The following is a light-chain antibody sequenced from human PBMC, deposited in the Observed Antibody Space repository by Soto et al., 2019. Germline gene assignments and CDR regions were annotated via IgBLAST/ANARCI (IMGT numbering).Light chain of an antibody. J-gene: IGKJ5*01. CDR1: QSVSSY. CDR2: DAS. Sequence: EIVLTQSPATLSLSPGERATLSCRASQSVSSYLAWYQQKPGQAPRLLIYDASNRATGIPARFSGSGSVTDFTLTISGLEPEDFAVYYCQQRSNWLSITFGQGTRLEIK. V-gene: IGKV3-11*01. CDR3: QQRSNWLSIT.